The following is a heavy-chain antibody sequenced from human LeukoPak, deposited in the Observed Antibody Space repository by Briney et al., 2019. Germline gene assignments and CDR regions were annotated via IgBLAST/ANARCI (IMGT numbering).Heavy chain of an antibody. V-gene: IGHV1-69*05. D-gene: IGHD3-10*01. J-gene: IGHJ6*03. CDR3: ARTYRDYYYYMDV. CDR2: IIPIFGTA. CDR1: GGTFSSHA. Sequence: SVKVSCKASGGTFSSHAISWVRQAPGQGLEWMGGIIPIFGTANYAQKFQGRVTITTDESTSTAYMELSSLRSEDTAVYYCARTYRDYYYYMDVWGKGTTVTVSS.